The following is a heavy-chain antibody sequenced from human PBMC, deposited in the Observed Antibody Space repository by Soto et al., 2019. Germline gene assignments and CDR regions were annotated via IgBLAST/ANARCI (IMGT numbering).Heavy chain of an antibody. V-gene: IGHV3-74*01. J-gene: IGHJ4*02. D-gene: IGHD2-15*01. CDR2: INPESTTI. CDR3: TKDTFGGRDS. CDR1: GISLSNYW. Sequence: EAQLVESGGGLVQPGGSLRLSCTASGISLSNYWMHWVRQAPGKGRVWVSRINPESTTITYADSVKGRFTISRDNAENTLFLHMNSLSAGDTGVYYCTKDTFGGRDSWGQGTLVTVSS.